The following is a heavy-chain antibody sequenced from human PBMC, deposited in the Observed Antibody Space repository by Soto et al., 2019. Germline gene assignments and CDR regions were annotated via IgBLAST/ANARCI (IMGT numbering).Heavy chain of an antibody. Sequence: QVQLQQWGAGLLKPSETLSLTCAVYGGSFSGHYWSWIRQPPGKGLEWIGEINHSGSTNYNPSLKSRVTISVDTSKNQFSLKLSSVTAADTAVYYCARGGIVVVVAATSYFDYWGQGTLVTVSS. CDR3: ARGGIVVVVAATSYFDY. CDR1: GGSFSGHY. D-gene: IGHD2-15*01. V-gene: IGHV4-34*01. J-gene: IGHJ4*02. CDR2: INHSGST.